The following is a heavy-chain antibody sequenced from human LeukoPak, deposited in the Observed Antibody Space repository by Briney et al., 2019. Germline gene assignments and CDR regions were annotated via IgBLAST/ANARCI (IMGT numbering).Heavy chain of an antibody. CDR3: ARGWGCTGGSCYYDY. CDR2: ISSSSSTI. CDR1: GFTFSSYS. V-gene: IGHV3-48*02. J-gene: IGHJ4*02. Sequence: GGSLRLSCAASGFTFSSYSLNWVRQAPGKGLEWVSYISSSSSTIYYADSVKGRFTISRDNAKNSLFLQMNSLRDENTAVYYCARGWGCTGGSCYYDYWGQGTLVTVSS. D-gene: IGHD2-15*01.